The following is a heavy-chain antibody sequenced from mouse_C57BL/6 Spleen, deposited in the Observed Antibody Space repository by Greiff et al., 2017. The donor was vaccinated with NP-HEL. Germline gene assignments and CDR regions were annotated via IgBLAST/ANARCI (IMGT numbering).Heavy chain of an antibody. CDR3: EKSDCDGNCYDMDY. V-gene: IGHV1-54*01. CDR2: INPGSGGT. J-gene: IGHJ4*01. D-gene: IGHD2-1*01. Sequence: VQLQQSGAELVRPGTSVKVSCKASGYAFTNYLIEWVKQRPGQGLEWIGVINPGSGGTNYNEKFKGKVTLTAANSSSTVYMQLSNLTSENSAVSFWEKSDCDGNCYDMDYWGQGTSVTVSS. CDR1: GYAFTNYL.